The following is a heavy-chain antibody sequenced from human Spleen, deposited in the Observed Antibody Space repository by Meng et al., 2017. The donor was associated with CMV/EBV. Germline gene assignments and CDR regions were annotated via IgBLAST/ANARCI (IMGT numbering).Heavy chain of an antibody. Sequence: LSRTCAASGFTFNTYTMHWVRQAPGKGLEWVSSISTTSSYIYYADSVKGRFTISRDNAKNSLYLQMNSLRAEDTAVYYCASVHRGDYFDYWGQGTLVTVSS. CDR3: ASVHRGDYFDY. V-gene: IGHV3-21*01. CDR1: GFTFNTYT. CDR2: ISTTSSYI. J-gene: IGHJ4*02. D-gene: IGHD1-1*01.